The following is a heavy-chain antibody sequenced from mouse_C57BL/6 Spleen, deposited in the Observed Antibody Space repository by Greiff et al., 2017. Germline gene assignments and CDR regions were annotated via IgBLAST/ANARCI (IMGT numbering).Heavy chain of an antibody. CDR1: GYTFTSYW. CDR3: ALYYYGSSDWYFDV. V-gene: IGHV1-53*01. D-gene: IGHD1-1*01. J-gene: IGHJ1*03. Sequence: QVQLQQPGTELVKPGASVKLSCKASGYTFTSYWMHWVKQRPGQGLEWIGNINPSNGGPNYNEKFKSKATLTVDKSSSTAYMQLSSLTSEDSAVYYCALYYYGSSDWYFDVWGTGTTVTVSS. CDR2: INPSNGGP.